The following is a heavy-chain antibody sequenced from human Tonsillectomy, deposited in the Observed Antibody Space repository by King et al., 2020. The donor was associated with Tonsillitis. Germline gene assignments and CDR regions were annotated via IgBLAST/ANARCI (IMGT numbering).Heavy chain of an antibody. Sequence: VQLVESGGGVVQPGRSLRLSCAASGFTFSSYAMHWVRQAPGKGLEWVAVISYDGSNKYYADSVKGRFTISRDNSKNTLYLQMNSLRAEDTAVYYCARDSEHVDTAMVLDYWGQGTLVTVSS. V-gene: IGHV3-30-3*01. CDR3: ARDSEHVDTAMVLDY. D-gene: IGHD5-18*01. CDR1: GFTFSSYA. J-gene: IGHJ4*02. CDR2: ISYDGSNK.